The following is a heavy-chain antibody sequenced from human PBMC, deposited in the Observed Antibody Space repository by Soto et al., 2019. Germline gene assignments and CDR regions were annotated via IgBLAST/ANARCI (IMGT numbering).Heavy chain of an antibody. CDR3: ARDGEPYYYGMDV. V-gene: IGHV4-59*12. J-gene: IGHJ6*02. Sequence: QVQLQESGPGLVKPSETRSLTCTVSGGSISSYYWSWIRQPPGKGLEWIGYIYYSGSTNYNPSLKSRVTISVDTSKNQFSLKLSSVTAADTAVYYCARDGEPYYYGMDVWGQGTTVTVSS. CDR1: GGSISSYY. D-gene: IGHD3-10*01. CDR2: IYYSGST.